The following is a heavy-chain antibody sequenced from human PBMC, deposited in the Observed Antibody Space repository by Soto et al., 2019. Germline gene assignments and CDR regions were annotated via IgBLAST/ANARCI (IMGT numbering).Heavy chain of an antibody. V-gene: IGHV3-23*01. Sequence: GSLRLSCAASGFTFSSYAMSCVRHSPGKGLEWVSAISGSGGSTYYADSVKGRFTISRDNSKNTLYLQMNSLRAEDTAVYYCAKEGLIAARHPHFDYWGQGTLVTVSS. CDR2: ISGSGGST. J-gene: IGHJ4*02. D-gene: IGHD6-6*01. CDR1: GFTFSSYA. CDR3: AKEGLIAARHPHFDY.